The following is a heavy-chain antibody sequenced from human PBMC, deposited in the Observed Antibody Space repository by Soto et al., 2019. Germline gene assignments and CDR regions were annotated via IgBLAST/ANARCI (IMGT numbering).Heavy chain of an antibody. CDR2: ISSSSSYI. J-gene: IGHJ6*02. Sequence: EVQLVESGGGLVKPGGSLRLSCAASGFTFSSYSMNWVRQAPGKGLEWVSSISSSSSYIYYADSVKGRFTISRDNAKNSLYLQMNSLRAEDTAVYYCARDGYYDSQTRPYGMDVWGQGTTVTVSS. CDR3: ARDGYYDSQTRPYGMDV. D-gene: IGHD3-22*01. V-gene: IGHV3-21*01. CDR1: GFTFSSYS.